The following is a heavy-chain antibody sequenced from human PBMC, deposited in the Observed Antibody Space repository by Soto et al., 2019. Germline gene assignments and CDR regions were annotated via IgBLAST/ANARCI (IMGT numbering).Heavy chain of an antibody. D-gene: IGHD3-22*01. CDR1: RYRFTSYW. CDR3: ARKDKSGYFNWFDP. Sequence: GESLKISCRTSRYRFTSYWIAWVRQMPGKGLEWMGIIFPSDSDTRYSPSFQGQVTISADRSTSTLFLQWASLKASDTAVYFCARKDKSGYFNWFDPWGQGTLVTVSS. V-gene: IGHV5-51*01. CDR2: IFPSDSDT. J-gene: IGHJ5*02.